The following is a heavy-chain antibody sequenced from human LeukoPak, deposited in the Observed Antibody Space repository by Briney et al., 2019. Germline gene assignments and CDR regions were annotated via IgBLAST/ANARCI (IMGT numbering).Heavy chain of an antibody. D-gene: IGHD6-19*01. J-gene: IGHJ5*02. CDR2: ISGSAYST. V-gene: IGHV3-23*01. Sequence: PPGGSLRLSCAASGFTFSSYAMSWVRQAPGKGLEWVSAISGSAYSTYYADSVKGRFTISRDNSKDTLYLQMNSLRVEDTAVYYCAKEEYDSGWYKWFGPWGQGTLVTVSS. CDR1: GFTFSSYA. CDR3: AKEEYDSGWYKWFGP.